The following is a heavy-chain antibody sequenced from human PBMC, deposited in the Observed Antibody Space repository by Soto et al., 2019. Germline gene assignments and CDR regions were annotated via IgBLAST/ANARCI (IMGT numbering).Heavy chain of an antibody. CDR2: ISGSGGST. D-gene: IGHD3-22*01. CDR1: GFTFSSYA. CDR3: AKDMEGDITMIVVGSIGYGMDV. V-gene: IGHV3-23*01. J-gene: IGHJ6*02. Sequence: GESLKISCAASGFTFSSYAMSWVRQAPGKGLEWVSAISGSGGSTYYADSVKGRFTISRDNSKNTLYLQMNSLRAEDTAVYYCAKDMEGDITMIVVGSIGYGMDVWGQGTTVTVSS.